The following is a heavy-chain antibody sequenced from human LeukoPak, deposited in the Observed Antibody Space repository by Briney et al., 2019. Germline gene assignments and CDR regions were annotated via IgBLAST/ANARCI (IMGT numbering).Heavy chain of an antibody. J-gene: IGHJ4*02. CDR2: ISCRGGST. V-gene: IGHV3-23*01. CDR3: AKYIGGSIDKYYFDY. CDR1: GFTFSCYA. Sequence: GGSLRLSCAASGFTFSCYAMSWVRQAPGKVLEGVSAISCRGGSTYYAYSVKGRFTISRDNYKNTLYLQMNSLRDEDTAVYYCAKYIGGSIDKYYFDYWGQGTLVTVSS. D-gene: IGHD4-23*01.